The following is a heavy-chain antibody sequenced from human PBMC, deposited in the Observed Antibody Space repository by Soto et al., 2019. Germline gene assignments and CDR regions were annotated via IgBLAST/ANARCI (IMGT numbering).Heavy chain of an antibody. D-gene: IGHD2-2*01. CDR2: IYSGGST. CDR1: GFTVSSNY. Sequence: EVQLVESGGGLIQPGGSLRLSCAASGFTVSSNYMSWVRQAPGKGLEWVSVIYSGGSTYYADSVKGRFPISRDNSKNTLYLHMNSLRAEDTAVYYCATSTSPSYGMDVWGQGTTVTVSS. J-gene: IGHJ6*02. V-gene: IGHV3-53*01. CDR3: ATSTSPSYGMDV.